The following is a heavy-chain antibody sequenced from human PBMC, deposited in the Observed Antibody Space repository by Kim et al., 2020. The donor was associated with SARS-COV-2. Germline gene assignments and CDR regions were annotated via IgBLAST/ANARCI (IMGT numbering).Heavy chain of an antibody. CDR1: GGSISSSNW. D-gene: IGHD6-6*01. Sequence: SETLSLTCAVSGGSISSSNWWSWVRQPPGKGLEWIGEIYHSGSTNYNPALNSRVTISGDKSKNQFSLKLSSVTAADTAVYYCARAPARSIAARWYDYWGQGTLVTVSS. J-gene: IGHJ4*02. CDR3: ARAPARSIAARWYDY. CDR2: IYHSGST. V-gene: IGHV4-4*02.